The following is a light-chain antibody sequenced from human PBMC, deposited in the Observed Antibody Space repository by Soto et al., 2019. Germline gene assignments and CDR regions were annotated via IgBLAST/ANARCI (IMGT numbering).Light chain of an antibody. V-gene: IGLV2-14*01. CDR3: NSYRTVSTYV. CDR2: DVG. Sequence: QSVLTQPASVSGSPGQSIAIACTGTSSDIGGYNFVSWYQQHPGKAHKLLIYDVGNRPSGVSNRFSGSKSGNTASLTISGLQAEDEAHYYCNSYRTVSTYVFGTGTKVTVL. CDR1: SSDIGGYNF. J-gene: IGLJ1*01.